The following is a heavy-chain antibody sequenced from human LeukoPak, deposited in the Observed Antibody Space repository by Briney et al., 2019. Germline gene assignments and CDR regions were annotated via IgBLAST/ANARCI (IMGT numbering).Heavy chain of an antibody. CDR2: ISSSGSTI. Sequence: GGSLRLSCAASGFTFSSYEMNWVRQAPGKGLEWVSYISSSGSTIYYADSVKGRFTISRDNAKNSLYLQMNSLRAEDTAVYYCAKGYSGYEPHNWYGSSVEYYYYMDVWGKGTTVTVSS. J-gene: IGHJ6*03. CDR1: GFTFSSYE. CDR3: AKGYSGYEPHNWYGSSVEYYYYMDV. V-gene: IGHV3-48*03. D-gene: IGHD5-12*01.